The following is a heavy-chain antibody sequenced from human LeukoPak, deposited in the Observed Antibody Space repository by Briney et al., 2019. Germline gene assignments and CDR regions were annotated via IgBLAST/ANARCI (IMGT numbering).Heavy chain of an antibody. J-gene: IGHJ2*01. CDR3: AGRRARHWYFGL. Sequence: SQTLSLTCTVSGGSISSGGYYWSWIRQHPGKGLEWIGYIYYSGSTYYNPSLKSRVTISVDTSKNQFSLKLSSVTAADTAVYYCAGRRARHWYFGLWGRGTLVTVSS. V-gene: IGHV4-31*03. CDR1: GGSISSGGYY. CDR2: IYYSGST.